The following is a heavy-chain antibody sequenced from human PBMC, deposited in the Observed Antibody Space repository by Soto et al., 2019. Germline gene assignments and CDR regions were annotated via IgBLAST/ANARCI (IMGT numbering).Heavy chain of an antibody. CDR2: ISGSGGRT. CDR3: AEEGVRDSSISLYFFDQ. J-gene: IGHJ4*02. CDR1: GFPFINYA. V-gene: IGHV3-23*01. Sequence: EVQLLDSGGGSVQPGGSLRLSCAASGFPFINYAMHWVRQAPGKGLEWVSAISGSGGRTYYGDSVKGRFTISRDNSKDTLYLHMNRLTAEDTAVYFCAEEGVRDSSISLYFFDQWGQGTLVTVSS. D-gene: IGHD3-10*01.